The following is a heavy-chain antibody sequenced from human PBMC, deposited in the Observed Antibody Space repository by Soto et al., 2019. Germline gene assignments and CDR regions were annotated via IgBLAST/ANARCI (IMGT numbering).Heavy chain of an antibody. J-gene: IGHJ5*02. Sequence: GGSLRLSCAASGFTFSSYAMSWVRQAPGKGLEWVSAISGSGGSTYYADSVKGRFTISRDNSKNTLYLQMNSLRAEDTAVYYCAKDGPNYYGSGSYYPIADWFEPWGQVTLVTVSS. CDR1: GFTFSSYA. V-gene: IGHV3-23*01. D-gene: IGHD3-10*01. CDR3: AKDGPNYYGSGSYYPIADWFEP. CDR2: ISGSGGST.